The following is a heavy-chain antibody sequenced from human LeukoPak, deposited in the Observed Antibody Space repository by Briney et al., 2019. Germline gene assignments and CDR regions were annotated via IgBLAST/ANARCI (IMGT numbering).Heavy chain of an antibody. V-gene: IGHV3-74*01. D-gene: IGHD2-2*01. CDR3: GRGFAVVPDGLMDV. J-gene: IGHJ6*03. Sequence: GGSLRLSCAASGFTFSNYWMHWVRQTPGKGLMWVSRIKPDGGSTTYADSVKGRFAISRDNAKNTLYLQMDSLRVDDTAVYYCGRGFAVVPDGLMDVWGKGTTVTVYS. CDR2: IKPDGGST. CDR1: GFTFSNYW.